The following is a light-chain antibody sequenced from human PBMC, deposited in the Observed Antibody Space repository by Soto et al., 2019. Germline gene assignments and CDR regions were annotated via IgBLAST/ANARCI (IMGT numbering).Light chain of an antibody. CDR3: VSYATITTLDV. CDR1: SSDVGSFNY. CDR2: EVT. J-gene: IGLJ1*01. Sequence: QSALTQPASVSGSPGQSITISCTATSSDVGSFNYVSWYQHHPGKAPKLMIYEVTSRPSGVSNRFSGSKSGNTASLTISGLQAEDEAHYYCVSYATITTLDVFGSGTKLTVL. V-gene: IGLV2-14*01.